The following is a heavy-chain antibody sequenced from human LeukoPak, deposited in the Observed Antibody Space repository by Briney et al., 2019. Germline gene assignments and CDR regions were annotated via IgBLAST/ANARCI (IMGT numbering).Heavy chain of an antibody. V-gene: IGHV4-59*01. D-gene: IGHD2-15*01. CDR1: GGSISSYY. CDR2: IYYSGST. Sequence: SETLSLTCTVSGGSISSYYWSWIRQPPGKGLEWIGYIYYSGSTNYNPSLKSRVTISVDTPKNQFSLKLSSVTAADTAVYYCARDGYCSGGSCSPDYWGQGTLVTVSS. CDR3: ARDGYCSGGSCSPDY. J-gene: IGHJ4*02.